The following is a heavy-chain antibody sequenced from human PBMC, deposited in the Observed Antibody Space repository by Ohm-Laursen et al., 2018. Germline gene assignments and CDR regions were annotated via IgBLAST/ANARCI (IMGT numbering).Heavy chain of an antibody. CDR3: ARDLGGYYGA. CDR1: GFTFSSYG. D-gene: IGHD3-10*01. J-gene: IGHJ4*02. Sequence: SLRLSCAASGFTFSSYGMHWVRQAPGKGLEWVAVISYDGSNKYYADSVKGRFTISRDNAKNSLYLQMNSLRAEDTAVYYCARDLGGYYGAWGQGTLVTVSS. CDR2: ISYDGSNK. V-gene: IGHV3-30*03.